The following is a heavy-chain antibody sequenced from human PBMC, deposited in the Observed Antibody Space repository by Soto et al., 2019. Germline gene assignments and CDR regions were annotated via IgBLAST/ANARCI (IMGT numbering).Heavy chain of an antibody. CDR1: GGSIRGYC. V-gene: IGHV4-59*01. Sequence: PSETLSLTCSVSGGSIRGYCWSWIRQSPERGLEWIGYFYHSGNSNYNPSLKSRVTISVDTSKNQLSLSLRSVTAADTAVYFCARISSVDPYGYVNGGLDVWGQGTTVTVSS. CDR2: FYHSGNS. CDR3: ARISSVDPYGYVNGGLDV. J-gene: IGHJ6*02. D-gene: IGHD5-18*01.